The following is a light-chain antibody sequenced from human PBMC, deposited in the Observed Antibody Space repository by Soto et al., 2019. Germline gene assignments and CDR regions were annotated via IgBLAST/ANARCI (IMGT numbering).Light chain of an antibody. CDR1: QSISSY. CDR3: QQSYSTPRT. Sequence: DIHMTQSRSSLSASVGDRVTITCRASQSISSYLNWYQQKPGKAPKLLIYAASSLQSGVPSRFSGSGSGTDFTLTISSLQPEDFATYYCQQSYSTPRTFGQGTKGDIK. V-gene: IGKV1-39*01. CDR2: AAS. J-gene: IGKJ1*01.